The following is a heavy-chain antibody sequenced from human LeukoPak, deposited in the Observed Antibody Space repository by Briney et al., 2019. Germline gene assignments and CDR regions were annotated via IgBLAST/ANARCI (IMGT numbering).Heavy chain of an antibody. CDR3: ARAHDYGDYAS. D-gene: IGHD4-17*01. J-gene: IGHJ5*02. CDR2: IYSGGST. V-gene: IGHV3-66*01. Sequence: GGSLRLSCAASGFTVSSNYMSWVRQAPGKGLEWVSVIYSGGSTYYADSVKGRFTISRDNSKNTLYLQMNSLRAEDTAVYYCARAHDYGDYASWGQGTLVTVSS. CDR1: GFTVSSNY.